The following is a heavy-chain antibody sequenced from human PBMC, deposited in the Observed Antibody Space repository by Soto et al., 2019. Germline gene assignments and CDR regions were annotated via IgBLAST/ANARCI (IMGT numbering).Heavy chain of an antibody. Sequence: QVQLVQSGAEVKKPGASVKVSCKVSGYTLTELSMHWVRQAPGKGLEWMGGFDPEDGETIYAQKFQGRVTVTEDTSTDTAYMQLSSLRYEDTAVYYCATDRTEVEDAFDIWGQGTMVTVSS. CDR3: ATDRTEVEDAFDI. J-gene: IGHJ3*02. V-gene: IGHV1-24*01. CDR2: FDPEDGET. CDR1: GYTLTELS. D-gene: IGHD1-1*01.